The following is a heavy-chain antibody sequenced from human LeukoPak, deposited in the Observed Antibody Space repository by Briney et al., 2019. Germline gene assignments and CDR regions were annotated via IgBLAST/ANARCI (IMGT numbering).Heavy chain of an antibody. CDR3: ARDANLRWEHAFDI. CDR2: IKQDGSEK. V-gene: IGHV3-7*01. D-gene: IGHD1-26*01. CDR1: GFTFSSYW. Sequence: RGGSLRLSCAASGFTFSSYWMSWVRQAPGKGLEWVANIKQDGSEKYYVDSVKGRFTISRDNAKNSLYLQMNSLRAEDTAVYYCARDANLRWEHAFDIWGQGTMVTVSS. J-gene: IGHJ3*02.